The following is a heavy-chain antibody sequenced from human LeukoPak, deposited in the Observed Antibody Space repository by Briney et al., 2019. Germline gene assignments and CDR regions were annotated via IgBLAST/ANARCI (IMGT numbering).Heavy chain of an antibody. Sequence: ASVKVSCKASGGTFSSYAISWVRQAPGQGLEWMGGIIPIFGTANYAQKFQGRVTITADESTSTAYMELSSLRSEDTAVYYCARGPGWRYGMDVWGQGTTVTASS. CDR3: ARGPGWRYGMDV. V-gene: IGHV1-69*13. CDR1: GGTFSSYA. CDR2: IIPIFGTA. J-gene: IGHJ6*02. D-gene: IGHD6-19*01.